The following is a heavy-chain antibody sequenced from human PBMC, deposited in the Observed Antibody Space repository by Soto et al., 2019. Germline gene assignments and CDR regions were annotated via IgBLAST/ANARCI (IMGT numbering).Heavy chain of an antibody. CDR1: GGSVSSDNYY. Sequence: QVQLQESGPGLVKPSETLSLTCTVSGGSVSSDNYYWSWIRQPPGKGQEWIGHIFYSGSTNYNPSLNSPVTISVDTSNNHFSLKLSSVTAADTAVYYCARDRGIAVSGTLDYWGQGALVTVSS. D-gene: IGHD6-19*01. CDR2: IFYSGST. CDR3: ARDRGIAVSGTLDY. J-gene: IGHJ4*02. V-gene: IGHV4-61*03.